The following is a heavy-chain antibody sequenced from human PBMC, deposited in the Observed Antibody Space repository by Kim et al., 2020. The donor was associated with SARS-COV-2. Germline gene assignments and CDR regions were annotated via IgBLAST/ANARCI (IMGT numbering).Heavy chain of an antibody. D-gene: IGHD4-17*01. V-gene: IGHV4-34*01. CDR3: ARTPLGTVTFDY. CDR1: GGSFSGYY. CDR2: INHSGST. J-gene: IGHJ4*02. Sequence: SETLSLTCAVYGGSFSGYYWSWIRQPPGKGLEWIGEINHSGSTYYNPSLKSRVTISVDTSKNQFSLKLSSVTAADTAVYYCARTPLGTVTFDYWGQGTLVTVSS.